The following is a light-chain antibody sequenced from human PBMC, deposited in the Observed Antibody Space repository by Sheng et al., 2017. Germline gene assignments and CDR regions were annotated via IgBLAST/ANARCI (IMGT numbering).Light chain of an antibody. Sequence: QSALTQPASVSGSPGQSITISCTGTSSDVGGYNYVSWYQQHPGKAPKLMIYDVSNRPSGVSNRFSGSKSGNTASLTISGLQAEDEADYYCSSYAGSNNPYVFGTGTKVTV. CDR1: SSDVGGYNY. J-gene: IGLJ1*01. V-gene: IGLV2-14*01. CDR2: DVS. CDR3: SSYAGSNNPYV.